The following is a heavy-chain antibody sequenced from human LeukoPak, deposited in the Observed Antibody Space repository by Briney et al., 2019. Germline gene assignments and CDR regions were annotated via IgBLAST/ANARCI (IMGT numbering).Heavy chain of an antibody. J-gene: IGHJ4*02. CDR2: IWYDGSNN. Sequence: GGSLRLSCAASGFTFSRYGMHWVRQAPGKGLEWVAFIWYDGSNNYYADSVKGRYTISRDNSKTTLYLQVNSLRAEDTAVYYCARDPRDCSTTSCYIAAAGFDYWGQGTLVTVSS. V-gene: IGHV3-30*02. CDR1: GFTFSRYG. D-gene: IGHD2-2*02. CDR3: ARDPRDCSTTSCYIAAAGFDY.